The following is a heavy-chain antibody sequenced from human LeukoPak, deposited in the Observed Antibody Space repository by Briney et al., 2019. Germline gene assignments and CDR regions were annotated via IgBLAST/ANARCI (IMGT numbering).Heavy chain of an antibody. V-gene: IGHV1-58*01. Sequence: SVKVSCKASGFTFTSSAVQWVRQARGQRLEWIGWIVVGSGNTNYAQKFQERVTITRDMSTSTAYMELSSLRSEDTAVYYCAADDNWNYGGYYFDYWGQGTLVTVSS. CDR1: GFTFTSSA. D-gene: IGHD1-7*01. CDR3: AADDNWNYGGYYFDY. CDR2: IVVGSGNT. J-gene: IGHJ4*02.